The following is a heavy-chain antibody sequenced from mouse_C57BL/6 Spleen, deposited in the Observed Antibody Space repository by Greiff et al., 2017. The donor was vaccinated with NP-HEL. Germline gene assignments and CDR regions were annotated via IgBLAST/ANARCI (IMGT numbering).Heavy chain of an antibody. CDR2: INPNNGGT. V-gene: IGHV1-26*01. CDR1: GYTFTDYY. Sequence: EVKLQQSGPELVKPGASVKISCKASGYTFTDYYMNWVKQSHGKSLEWIGDINPNNGGTSYNQKFKGKATLTVDKSSSTAYMELRSLTSEDSAVYYCASSGSNDYWGQGTTLTVSS. CDR3: ASSGSNDY. D-gene: IGHD1-1*01. J-gene: IGHJ2*01.